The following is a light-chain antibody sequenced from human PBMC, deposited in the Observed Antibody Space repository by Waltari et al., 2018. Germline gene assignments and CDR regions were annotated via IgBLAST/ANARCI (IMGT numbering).Light chain of an antibody. CDR1: QSVGNK. CDR2: DAS. Sequence: EMTQSPATLSVSPGERATVSCRASQSVGNKLARYQQKPGQAPRLLFYDASTRATGIPVRFSGSGSGTEFTLTISSLQSEDFAVYYCQQSNNWPYTFGQGTKLEIK. CDR3: QQSNNWPYT. J-gene: IGKJ2*01. V-gene: IGKV3-15*01.